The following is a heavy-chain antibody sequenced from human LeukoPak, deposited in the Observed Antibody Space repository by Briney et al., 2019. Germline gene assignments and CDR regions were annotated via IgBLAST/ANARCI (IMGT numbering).Heavy chain of an antibody. D-gene: IGHD3-16*01. J-gene: IGHJ4*02. CDR2: IYYTGST. CDR3: ASRIGSRLDY. V-gene: IGHV4-59*01. Sequence: SETLSLTCTVSGGSISSYYWSWIRQPPGKGLEWIGYIYYTGSTNYNPSLRSRVTISVDTSKNQFSLRLSSVTAADTAVYYCASRIGSRLDYWGQGTLSPSPQ. CDR1: GGSISSYY.